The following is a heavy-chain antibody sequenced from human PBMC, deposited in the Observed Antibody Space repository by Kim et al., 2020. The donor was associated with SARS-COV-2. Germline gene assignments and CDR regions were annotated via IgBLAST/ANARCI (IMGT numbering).Heavy chain of an antibody. CDR3: ARDPASTLEYSSSWYGTYFDY. J-gene: IGHJ4*02. Sequence: GGSLRLSCAASGLTFSSYWMHWVRQAPGKGLVWVSRINSDGSSTSYADSVKGRFTISRDNAKNTLYLQMNSLRAEDTAVYYCARDPASTLEYSSSWYGTYFDYWGQGTLVPVSS. D-gene: IGHD6-13*01. CDR1: GLTFSSYW. V-gene: IGHV3-74*01. CDR2: INSDGSST.